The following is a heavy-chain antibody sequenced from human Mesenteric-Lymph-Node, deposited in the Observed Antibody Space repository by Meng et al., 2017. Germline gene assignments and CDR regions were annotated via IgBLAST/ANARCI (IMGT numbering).Heavy chain of an antibody. CDR2: IGLDRIT. V-gene: IGHV3-69-1*01. Sequence: GESLKISCAASGFTFSDYYMSWIRQAPGKGLEWVSAIGLDRITHHSDSVKGRFTISRDYSGSPLYLQMDSLRAEDTAVYYCARYHYDSNNFYGLDVWGQGTTVTVSS. J-gene: IGHJ6*02. CDR1: GFTFSDYY. D-gene: IGHD3-22*01. CDR3: ARYHYDSNNFYGLDV.